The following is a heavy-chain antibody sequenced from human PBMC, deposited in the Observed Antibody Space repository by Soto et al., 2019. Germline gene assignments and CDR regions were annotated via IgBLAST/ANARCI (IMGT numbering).Heavy chain of an antibody. CDR2: ISAYNGNT. V-gene: IGHV1-18*01. Sequence: ASVKVSCKASGYTFTSYGISWVRQAPGQGPEWMGWISAYNGNTNYAQKLQGRVTMTTDTSTSPAYMELRSLRSDDTAVYFCARDSSNWKLDYYVYGMDVWGQGTTVTVS. J-gene: IGHJ6*02. CDR1: GYTFTSYG. D-gene: IGHD6-13*01. CDR3: ARDSSNWKLDYYVYGMDV.